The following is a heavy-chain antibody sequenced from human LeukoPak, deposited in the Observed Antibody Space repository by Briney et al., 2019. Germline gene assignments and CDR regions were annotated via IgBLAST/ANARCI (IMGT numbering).Heavy chain of an antibody. D-gene: IGHD3-10*01. CDR3: TTDTGGY. J-gene: IGHJ4*02. CDR2: IKSKTDGGTT. V-gene: IGHV3-15*01. Sequence: GGSLRLSCAASGFTFSSYWMSWVRQAPGRGLEWVGRIKSKTDGGTTNYAAPVKGRFTISRDDSKNTLFLQMNSLKTEDTAVYYCTTDTGGYWGQGTLVTVSS. CDR1: GFTFSSYW.